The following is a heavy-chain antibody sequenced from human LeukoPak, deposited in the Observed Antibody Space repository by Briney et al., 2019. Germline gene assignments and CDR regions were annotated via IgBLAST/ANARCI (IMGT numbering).Heavy chain of an antibody. CDR2: ISSSSTYI. D-gene: IGHD5-24*01. V-gene: IGHV3-21*01. J-gene: IGHJ4*02. CDR3: ARDQQGDGYNSYYFDY. CDR1: EFTFSSYH. Sequence: GGSLRLSCAASEFTFSSYHMNWVRQAPGKGLEWVSSISSSSTYIYYADSVKGRFTISRDNAKNSLYLQMNSLRAEDTAVYYCARDQQGDGYNSYYFDYWGQGTLVTVSS.